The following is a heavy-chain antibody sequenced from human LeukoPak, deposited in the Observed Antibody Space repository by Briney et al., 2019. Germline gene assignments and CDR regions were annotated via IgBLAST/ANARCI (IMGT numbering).Heavy chain of an antibody. CDR1: GGSISSSSYY. CDR3: ASYVWGSYRFTI. J-gene: IGHJ4*02. Sequence: SETLSLTCTVSGGSISSSSYYWGWIRQPPGKGLEWIGEIYHSGSTNYNPSLKSRVTISVDKSKNQFSLKLSSVTAADTAVYYCASYVWGSYRFTIWGQGTLVTVSS. V-gene: IGHV4-39*07. CDR2: IYHSGST. D-gene: IGHD3-16*02.